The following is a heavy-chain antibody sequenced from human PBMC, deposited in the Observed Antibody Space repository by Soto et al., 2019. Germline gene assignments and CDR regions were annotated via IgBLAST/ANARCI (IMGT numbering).Heavy chain of an antibody. CDR2: ISAYNGNT. D-gene: IGHD3-10*01. V-gene: IGHV1-18*01. J-gene: IGHJ1*01. CDR1: GYTFTSYG. CDR3: ARVRVKYYGSGSYFQY. Sequence: ASVKASCKASGYTFTSYGISWVRQAPGQGLEWTGWISAYNGNTHYAQKLQGRVTMTTDTSTSTAYMELRSLRSDDTAVYYCARVRVKYYGSGSYFQYWGQGTLVTV.